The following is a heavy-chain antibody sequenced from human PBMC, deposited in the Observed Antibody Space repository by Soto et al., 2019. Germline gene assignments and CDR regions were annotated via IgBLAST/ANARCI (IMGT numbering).Heavy chain of an antibody. J-gene: IGHJ4*02. CDR3: ARSTGDLLYYFDY. CDR1: GFTFSSYS. Sequence: GGSLRLSCAASGFTFSSYSMNWVRQAPGKGLEWVSSISSSSSYIYYADSVKGRFTISRDNAKNSLYLQMNSLRAEDTAVYYCARSTGDLLYYFDYWGQGTLVTVSS. D-gene: IGHD7-27*01. V-gene: IGHV3-21*01. CDR2: ISSSSSYI.